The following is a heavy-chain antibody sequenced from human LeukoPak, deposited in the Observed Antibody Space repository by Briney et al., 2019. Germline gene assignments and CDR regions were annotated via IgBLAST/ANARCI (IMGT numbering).Heavy chain of an antibody. CDR2: IIPILGIA. V-gene: IGHV1-69*04. J-gene: IGHJ4*02. CDR3: ARFTMVRGNDY. D-gene: IGHD3-10*01. Sequence: GASVKVSCKASGGTFSSYAISWVRQAPGQGLEWMGRIIPILGIANYAQKFQGRVTMTRNTSISTAYMELSSLRSEDTAVYYCARFTMVRGNDYWSQGTLVTVSS. CDR1: GGTFSSYA.